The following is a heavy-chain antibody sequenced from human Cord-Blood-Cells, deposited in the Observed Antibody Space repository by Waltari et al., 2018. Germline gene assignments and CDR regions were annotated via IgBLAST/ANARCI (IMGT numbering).Heavy chain of an antibody. D-gene: IGHD6-6*01. Sequence: QVQLVQSGAEVKKPGSSVKVSCQASGGTFTSLALSWVRQAPGQGLEWMGRISPILGIANYAQKFQGRVTITADKSTSTAYMELSSLRSEDTAVYYCARVEEYSSSSWGQGTLVTVSS. CDR2: ISPILGIA. J-gene: IGHJ5*02. CDR1: GGTFTSLA. CDR3: ARVEEYSSSS. V-gene: IGHV1-69*09.